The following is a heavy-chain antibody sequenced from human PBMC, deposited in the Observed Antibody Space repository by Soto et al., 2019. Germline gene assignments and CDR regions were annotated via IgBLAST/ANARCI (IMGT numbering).Heavy chain of an antibody. CDR2: ISEGGGTT. D-gene: IGHD3-16*01. Sequence: EVQLLESGGGLIQPGGSLRLSCAASGFAFSRGAMAWVRQAPEKGLEWVSSISEGGGTTFYAGSVEGRFTISRDNSKNHLELQMNRVGAGDTAVYYCAKGGYRHAYDWGRGTLVTVSS. CDR3: AKGGYRHAYD. V-gene: IGHV3-23*01. CDR1: GFAFSRGA. J-gene: IGHJ4*02.